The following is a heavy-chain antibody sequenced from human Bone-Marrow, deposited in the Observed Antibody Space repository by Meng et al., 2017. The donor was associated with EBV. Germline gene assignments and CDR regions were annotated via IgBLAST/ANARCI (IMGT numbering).Heavy chain of an antibody. CDR3: ARGRSVYDNTWSAAGGWFDP. CDR2: VNRSGSA. V-gene: IGHV4-34*01. D-gene: IGHD2/OR15-2a*01. Sequence: VQLNRCGAGLLSPSETLSLPCAVYGGSFSCYYWNWIRQPPGKGLEWIGEVNRSGSANYKPSLKSRVTMSVDTSKKQFSLRLTSVTAADTAVYYCARGRSVYDNTWSAAGGWFDPWGQGTLVTVSS. CDR1: GGSFSCYY. J-gene: IGHJ5*02.